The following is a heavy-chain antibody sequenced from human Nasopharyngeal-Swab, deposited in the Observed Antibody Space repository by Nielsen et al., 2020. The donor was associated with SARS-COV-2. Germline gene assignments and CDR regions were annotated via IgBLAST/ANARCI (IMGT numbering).Heavy chain of an antibody. CDR2: IYSGGST. V-gene: IGHV3-66*01. CDR3: ASSIVVVVAALDAFDI. Sequence: GGSLRLSCAASGFTVSSNYMSWVRQAPGKGLEWVSVIYSGGSTYYADSVKGRFTISRDNSKNTLYLQMNSLIAEDTAVYYCASSIVVVVAALDAFDIWGQGTMVTVSS. J-gene: IGHJ3*02. D-gene: IGHD2-15*01. CDR1: GFTVSSNY.